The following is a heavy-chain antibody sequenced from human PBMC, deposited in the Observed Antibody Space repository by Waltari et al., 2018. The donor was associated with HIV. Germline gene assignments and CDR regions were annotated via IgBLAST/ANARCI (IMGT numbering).Heavy chain of an antibody. J-gene: IGHJ4*02. Sequence: EVQLVESGGGLVQPGGSLRLSCAASGFTSNNAWMSWVRQTPGKGLEWVGRIKSKTDGGTTNYAAPVNGRFTISRDDSKNTLYLQMNSLRTEDTAVYYCTTRIVGPTFDYWGQGTLVTVSS. CDR1: GFTSNNAW. D-gene: IGHD1-26*01. V-gene: IGHV3-15*01. CDR3: TTRIVGPTFDY. CDR2: IKSKTDGGTT.